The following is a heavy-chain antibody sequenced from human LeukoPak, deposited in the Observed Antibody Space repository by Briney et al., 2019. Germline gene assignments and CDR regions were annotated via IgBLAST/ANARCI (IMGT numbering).Heavy chain of an antibody. Sequence: SETLSLTCTVSGGSVSSGSYYWSWIRQPPGKGLEWIGSIYYSGSTNYNPSLKSRVTISVDTSKNQFSLKLRSVTAADTAVYYCVREAATDYYDSSGYYRQTEVFDAWGQGTMVTVSS. CDR3: VREAATDYYDSSGYYRQTEVFDA. CDR1: GGSVSSGSYY. D-gene: IGHD3-22*01. J-gene: IGHJ3*01. V-gene: IGHV4-61*01. CDR2: IYYSGST.